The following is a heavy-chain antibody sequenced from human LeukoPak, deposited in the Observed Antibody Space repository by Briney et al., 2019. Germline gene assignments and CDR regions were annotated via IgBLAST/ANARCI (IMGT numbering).Heavy chain of an antibody. V-gene: IGHV3-7*01. Sequence: GGSLRLSCAASGFTFSTSSMSWVRQAPGKGLEWVANIKQDGSEKSYVDSVKGRFTISRDDARTSLYLQMISLRGEDTAGYYCVKDLRGPEGFWGQGTLVTASS. CDR3: VKDLRGPEGF. CDR2: IKQDGSEK. CDR1: GFTFSTSS. J-gene: IGHJ4*02. D-gene: IGHD2-2*01.